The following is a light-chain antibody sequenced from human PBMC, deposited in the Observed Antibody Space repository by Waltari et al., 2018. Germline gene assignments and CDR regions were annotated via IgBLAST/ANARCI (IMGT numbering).Light chain of an antibody. CDR1: SSDVGSFNL. CDR3: CSYAGSNYV. CDR2: EVS. J-gene: IGLJ1*01. Sequence: QSALTQPASVSGSPGQSITISCTGTSSDVGSFNLFSWYQQHPGKAPKLMIYEVSKRPSGVSNRFSGSKSGNTASLTISGLQAEDEAEYYCCSYAGSNYVFGTGTKVTVL. V-gene: IGLV2-23*02.